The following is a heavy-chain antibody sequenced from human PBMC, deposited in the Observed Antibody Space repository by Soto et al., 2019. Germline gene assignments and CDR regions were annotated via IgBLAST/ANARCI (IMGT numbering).Heavy chain of an antibody. J-gene: IGHJ6*02. CDR1: GFTFSSYS. CDR3: ARFKELELWAVRHYYYGMDV. Sequence: GGSLRLSCAASGFTFSSYSMNWVRQAPGKGLEWVSSISSSSSYIYYADSVKGRFTISRDNAKNSLYLQMNSLRAEDTAVYYCARFKELELWAVRHYYYGMDVWGQGTTVTVSS. CDR2: ISSSSSYI. D-gene: IGHD1-7*01. V-gene: IGHV3-21*01.